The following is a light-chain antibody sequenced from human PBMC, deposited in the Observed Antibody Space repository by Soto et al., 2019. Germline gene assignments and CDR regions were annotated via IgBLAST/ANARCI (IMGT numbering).Light chain of an antibody. CDR3: QQVNTYPLT. J-gene: IGKJ4*01. CDR2: GAS. Sequence: DIQLTQSPSFLSASLVDRATITCLTSQGSINYLAWYQQQTWKAPKLLISGASTLQSGVSSRLSGSGSGTEFTLTISSLQPEDVATSYCQQVNTYPLTFGGGTKVDIK. CDR1: QGSINY. V-gene: IGKV1-9*01.